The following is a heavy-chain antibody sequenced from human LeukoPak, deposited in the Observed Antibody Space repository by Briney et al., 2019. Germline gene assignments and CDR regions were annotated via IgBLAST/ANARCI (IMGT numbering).Heavy chain of an antibody. D-gene: IGHD3-10*01. CDR3: ARDRPESDYYGSGSYSDY. CDR1: GFTVSSNY. CDR2: IYSGGST. Sequence: GGSLRLSCAASGFTVSSNYMSWVRQAPGKGLEWVSVIYSGGSTYYADSVKGGFTISRDNSKNTLYLQMNSLRAEDTAVYYCARDRPESDYYGSGSYSDYWGQGTLVTVSS. J-gene: IGHJ4*02. V-gene: IGHV3-53*01.